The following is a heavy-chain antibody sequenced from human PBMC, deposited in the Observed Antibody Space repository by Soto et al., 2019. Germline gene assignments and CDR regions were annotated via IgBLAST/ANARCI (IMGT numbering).Heavy chain of an antibody. CDR1: GGSISNGGYS. CDR2: IIHSGTT. J-gene: IGHJ4*02. V-gene: IGHV4-30-2*01. D-gene: IGHD3-9*01. CDR3: ARRVYEDILTAWYFDS. Sequence: SETLSLTCAVSGGSISNGGYSWSWIRQPPGKGLEWIGYIIHSGTTYYNPSLKSRVTISIDTSKNQCSLNLKSVTAADTAVYYCARRVYEDILTAWYFDSWCQGNLVTVSS.